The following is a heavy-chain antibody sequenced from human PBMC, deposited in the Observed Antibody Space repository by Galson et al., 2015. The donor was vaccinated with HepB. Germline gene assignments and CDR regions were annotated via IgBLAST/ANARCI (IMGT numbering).Heavy chain of an antibody. CDR1: GFTFSRNA. CDR3: ARTTWRDKNWPIFDS. CDR2: LTGSSDIT. D-gene: IGHD1-1*01. J-gene: IGHJ4*02. Sequence: SLRLSCAASGFTFSRNAMSWVRQAPGKGLEWVSSLTGSSDITNIADSAKGRFSISRDNSKNTLYLQMNSLRVKDTAFYYCARTTWRDKNWPIFDSWGQGTLVTVSS. V-gene: IGHV3-23*01.